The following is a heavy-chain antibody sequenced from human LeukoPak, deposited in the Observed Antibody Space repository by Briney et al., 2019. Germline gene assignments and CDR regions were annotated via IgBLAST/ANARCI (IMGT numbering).Heavy chain of an antibody. V-gene: IGHV4-39*01. J-gene: IGHJ4*02. CDR3: ARGGSSSWYDLVDY. D-gene: IGHD6-13*01. Sequence: SETLSLTCTVSGGSISSSSYYWGWIRQPPGKGLEWIGSIYYSGSTDYNPSLKSRVTISVNTSKNHFSLKLSCVIAADTAVYYCARGGSSSWYDLVDYWGQGTLVTVFS. CDR2: IYYSGST. CDR1: GGSISSSSYY.